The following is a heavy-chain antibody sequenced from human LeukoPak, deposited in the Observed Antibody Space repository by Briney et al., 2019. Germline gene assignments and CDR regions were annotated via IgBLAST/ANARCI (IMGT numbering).Heavy chain of an antibody. D-gene: IGHD1-26*01. CDR3: ARDPLSGSYLGPYYFDY. J-gene: IGHJ4*02. V-gene: IGHV3-48*01. CDR2: ISSSSSTI. CDR1: GFTFSSYS. Sequence: GGSLRLSCAASGFTFSSYSMNWVRQAPGKGLEWVSYISSSSSTIYYADSVKGRFTISRDNAKNSLYLQMNSLRAEDTAVYYCARDPLSGSYLGPYYFDYWGQGTLVTVSS.